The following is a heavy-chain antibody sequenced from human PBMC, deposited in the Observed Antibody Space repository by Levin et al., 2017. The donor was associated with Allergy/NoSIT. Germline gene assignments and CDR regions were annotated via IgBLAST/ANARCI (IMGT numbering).Heavy chain of an antibody. CDR1: GYSFTTYN. CDR2: MDSNSGIT. CDR3: ARGEFTNTLSP. Sequence: ASVKVSCKAAGYSFTTYNINWVRQTTGQGLEWIGWMDSNSGITGSAQNFQGRVTMTRDTSISTAYMELSSLRSDDTAVYYCARGEFTNTLSPWGQGTLVTVSS. D-gene: IGHD2-15*01. V-gene: IGHV1-8*01. J-gene: IGHJ5*02.